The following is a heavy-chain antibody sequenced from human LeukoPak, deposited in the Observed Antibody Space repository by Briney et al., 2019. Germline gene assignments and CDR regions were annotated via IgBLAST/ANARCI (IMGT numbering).Heavy chain of an antibody. CDR1: GFTFSSYG. V-gene: IGHV3-30*02. J-gene: IGHJ4*02. D-gene: IGHD3-22*01. CDR2: IRYEVSNK. CDR3: AKDGAAYYYDSSGYYDDY. Sequence: PGGSLRLSCAASGFTFSSYGMHWVRQAPGKGLEWVAFIRYEVSNKYYADSVKSRFTISRDNSKNTLYLQMNTVRAENTAPYYTAKDGAAYYYDSSGYYDDYWGQGTLVTVSS.